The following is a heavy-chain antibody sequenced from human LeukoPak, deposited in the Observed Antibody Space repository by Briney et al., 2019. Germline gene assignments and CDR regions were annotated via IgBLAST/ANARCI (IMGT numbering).Heavy chain of an antibody. CDR3: ARAPYDYVWGSYRYGDY. D-gene: IGHD3-16*02. Sequence: ASVKVSCKASGYTFTSYGISWLRQAPGQGLEWMGWISAYNGNTNYAQKLQGRVTMTTDTSTSTAYMELRSLRSDDTAVYYCARAPYDYVWGSYRYGDYWGQGTLVTVSS. V-gene: IGHV1-18*01. J-gene: IGHJ4*02. CDR2: ISAYNGNT. CDR1: GYTFTSYG.